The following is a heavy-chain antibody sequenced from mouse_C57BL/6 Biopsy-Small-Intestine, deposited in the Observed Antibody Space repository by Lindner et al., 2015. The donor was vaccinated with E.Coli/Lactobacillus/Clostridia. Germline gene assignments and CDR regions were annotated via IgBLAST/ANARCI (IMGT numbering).Heavy chain of an antibody. CDR3: ARGITAVVNFDY. J-gene: IGHJ2*01. V-gene: IGHV1-9*01. D-gene: IGHD1-1*01. Sequence: VQLQESGAELMKPGASVKLSCKATGYTFTGYWIEWVKQRPGHGLEWIGEILPGSGNTNYNEKFKGKATFTADTSSNTAYMQLGSLTTEDSAIYYCARGITAVVNFDYWGQGTTLTVSS. CDR1: GYTFTGYW. CDR2: ILPGSGNT.